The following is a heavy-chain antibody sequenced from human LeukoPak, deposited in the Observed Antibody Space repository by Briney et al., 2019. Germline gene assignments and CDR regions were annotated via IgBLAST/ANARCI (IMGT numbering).Heavy chain of an antibody. CDR1: GGTFSSYA. V-gene: IGHV1-69*05. CDR2: IIPIFGTA. Sequence: ASVKVSCKASGGTFSSYAISWVRQAPGQGLEWMGRIIPIFGTANYAQKFQGRVTITTDESTSTAYMELSSLRSEDTAVYYCARGGYYDSSGLNWFDPWGQGILVTVSS. D-gene: IGHD3-22*01. J-gene: IGHJ5*02. CDR3: ARGGYYDSSGLNWFDP.